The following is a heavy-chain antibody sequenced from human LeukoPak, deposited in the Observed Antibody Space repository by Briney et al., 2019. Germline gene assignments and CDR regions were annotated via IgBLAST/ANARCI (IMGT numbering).Heavy chain of an antibody. CDR3: ARDNYGSGEANWFDP. J-gene: IGHJ5*02. V-gene: IGHV1-2*04. CDR1: GYTFTCYY. Sequence: ASVKVSCKASGYTFTCYYMHWVRQAPGQGLEWMGWINPNSGGTNYAQKFQGWVTMTRDTSISTAYMELSGLRSDDTAVYYCARDNYGSGEANWFDPWGQGTLVTVSS. CDR2: INPNSGGT. D-gene: IGHD3-10*01.